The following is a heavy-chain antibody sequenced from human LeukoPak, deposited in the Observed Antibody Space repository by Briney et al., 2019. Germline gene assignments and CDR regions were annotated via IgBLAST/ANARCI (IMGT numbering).Heavy chain of an antibody. CDR2: IYYSGST. V-gene: IGHV4-59*08. CDR3: ARHDGSSWYYAFDV. D-gene: IGHD6-13*01. Sequence: SEALSLTCTVSGVSISSYYWSWIRPPPGKGLEWIGYIYYSGSTNYNPSLKSRVTISLDTSKNQFSLKLSSVTAAGTAVYYCARHDGSSWYYAFDVWGQGAMVTVSS. CDR1: GVSISSYY. J-gene: IGHJ3*01.